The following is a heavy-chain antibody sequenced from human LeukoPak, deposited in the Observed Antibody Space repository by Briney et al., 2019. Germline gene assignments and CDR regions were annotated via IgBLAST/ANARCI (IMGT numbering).Heavy chain of an antibody. CDR2: IKWDDGST. CDR1: GFTFRDYN. Sequence: GSLRLSCAASGFTFRDYNMHWVRQGPGKGLEWVSHIKWDDGSTYYADSVKGRFTIARDNSKNSLYLQMNSLRTDDTALYYCAKDRERFGSGPIRHWGQGTLVTVSS. D-gene: IGHD1-1*01. CDR3: AKDRERFGSGPIRH. V-gene: IGHV3-43*01. J-gene: IGHJ1*01.